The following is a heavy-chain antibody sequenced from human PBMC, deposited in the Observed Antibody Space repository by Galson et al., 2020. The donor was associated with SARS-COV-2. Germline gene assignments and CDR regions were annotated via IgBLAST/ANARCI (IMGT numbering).Heavy chain of an antibody. CDR2: VIPILGIS. J-gene: IGHJ3*02. D-gene: IGHD3-22*01. Sequence: SVKVSCKASGGTFNNYTISWVRQAPGQGLEWMGRVIPILGISNYAQKFRGRVTITADKSTSTAYMDLSSPRSEDTAVYYCARAKGDYYDSSCYFSLEYAFNIWGHVTMVTVSS. V-gene: IGHV1-69*02. CDR3: ARAKGDYYDSSCYFSLEYAFNI. CDR1: GGTFNNYT.